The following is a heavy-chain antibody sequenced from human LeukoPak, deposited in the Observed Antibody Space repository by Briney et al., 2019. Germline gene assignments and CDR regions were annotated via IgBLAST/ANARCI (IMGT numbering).Heavy chain of an antibody. CDR1: GFTFSSYA. CDR3: ARSEWELLPADY. D-gene: IGHD1-26*01. J-gene: IGHJ4*02. Sequence: GRSLRLSCAASGFTFSSYAMHWVRQAPGKGPVWVSRINSDGSSTSYADSVKGRFTISRDNAKNTLYLQMNSLRAEDTAVYYCARSEWELLPADYWGQGTLVTVSS. CDR2: INSDGSST. V-gene: IGHV3-74*01.